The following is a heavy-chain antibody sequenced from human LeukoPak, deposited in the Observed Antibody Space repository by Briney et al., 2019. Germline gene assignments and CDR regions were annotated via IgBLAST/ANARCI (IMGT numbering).Heavy chain of an antibody. Sequence: ASVKVSCTVSGYTLTELSMHWVRQAPGKGLEWMGGFDPEDGETIYAQKFQGRVTMTEDTSTDTAYMELSSLRSEDTAVYYCATGDSSGWYQDAFDIWGQGTMVTVSS. CDR1: GYTLTELS. V-gene: IGHV1-24*01. D-gene: IGHD6-19*01. CDR3: ATGDSSGWYQDAFDI. CDR2: FDPEDGET. J-gene: IGHJ3*02.